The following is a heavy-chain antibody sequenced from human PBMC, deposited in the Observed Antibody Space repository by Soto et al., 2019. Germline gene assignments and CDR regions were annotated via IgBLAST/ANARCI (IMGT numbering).Heavy chain of an antibody. CDR2: ISSSGSTI. CDR3: ARDQDSSSSSPPFDY. D-gene: IGHD6-6*01. V-gene: IGHV3-48*03. J-gene: IGHJ4*02. CDR1: GFTFSSYE. Sequence: EVQLVESGGGLVQPGGSLRLSCAASGFTFSSYEMNWVRQAPGKGLEWVSYISSSGSTIYYADSVKGRFTISRDNANNSLYLQMNSLRAEDTAVYYCARDQDSSSSSPPFDYWGQGTLVTVSS.